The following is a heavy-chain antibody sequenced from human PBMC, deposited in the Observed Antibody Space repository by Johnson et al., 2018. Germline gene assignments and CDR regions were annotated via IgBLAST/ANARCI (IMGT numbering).Heavy chain of an antibody. V-gene: IGHV3-30*18. CDR1: GFTFSSYG. J-gene: IGHJ6*02. Sequence: QVQLVQSGGGVVQPGRSLRLSCAASGFTFSSYGMHWVRQAPGKVLEWVAVISYDGSNKYYADSVKGRFTISRDNSKNTLYLQMNSLRAEDAAVYYCAKVVNYYYYYGMDVWGQGTTVTVSS. CDR3: AKVVNYYYYYGMDV. CDR2: ISYDGSNK. D-gene: IGHD1-26*01.